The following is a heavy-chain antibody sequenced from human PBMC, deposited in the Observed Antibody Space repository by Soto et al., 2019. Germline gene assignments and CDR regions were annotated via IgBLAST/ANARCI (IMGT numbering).Heavy chain of an antibody. Sequence: EVQLVESGGGLGQPGGSLRLSCAASGFTFSSYSMNWVRQAPGKGLEWVSYISSSSSTIYYAVSVKGRFTISRDNAKNSLYLKRNSLRDEDTAVYYCARDMYYDSNQFDYWGQGTLVTVSS. D-gene: IGHD3-22*01. CDR3: ARDMYYDSNQFDY. J-gene: IGHJ4*02. V-gene: IGHV3-48*02. CDR1: GFTFSSYS. CDR2: ISSSSSTI.